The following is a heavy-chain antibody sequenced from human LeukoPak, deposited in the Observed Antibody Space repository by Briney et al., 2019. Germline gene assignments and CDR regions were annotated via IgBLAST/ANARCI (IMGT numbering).Heavy chain of an antibody. CDR3: AKGDTSMAIYNWFDP. D-gene: IGHD5-18*01. V-gene: IGHV3-23*01. CDR2: ISGSGGST. Sequence: GGSLRLSCAASGFTFSSYAMSWVRQAPGKGLEWVSIISGSGGSTYYADSVKGRFTISRDNSKNTVYLQVSSLRAEDTAVYYCAKGDTSMAIYNWFDPWGQGTLVTVSS. CDR1: GFTFSSYA. J-gene: IGHJ5*02.